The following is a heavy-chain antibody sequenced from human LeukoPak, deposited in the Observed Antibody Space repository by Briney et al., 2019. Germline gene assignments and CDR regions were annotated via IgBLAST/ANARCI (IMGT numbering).Heavy chain of an antibody. D-gene: IGHD5-12*01. V-gene: IGHV3-74*01. Sequence: SGGSLRLSCAPSGLTFSSHWTHWVRHAAGKGLVWVACINSDVNSTSYADSVKGRFASSRDNAKNTLYLQMMGLSGENSAVYAGDCWARAQVATVLHHWGQGTLVTVSS. CDR1: GLTFSSHW. J-gene: IGHJ5*02. CDR3: DCWARAQVATVLHH. CDR2: INSDVNST.